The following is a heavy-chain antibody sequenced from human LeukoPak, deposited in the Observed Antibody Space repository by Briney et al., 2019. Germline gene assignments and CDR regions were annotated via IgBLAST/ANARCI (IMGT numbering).Heavy chain of an antibody. CDR3: ARSHGGITIRNWFDP. D-gene: IGHD3-3*01. J-gene: IGHJ5*02. V-gene: IGHV1-2*02. CDR2: IHPNNGKT. Sequence: ASVRVSCKASGYTFTGNHMHWVRQAPGQGLEWMGWIHPNNGKTNYAQKFRGRVTMTTDTSITTTYMELSGLTSDDTAMYYCARSHGGITIRNWFDPWGQGTLVTVSS. CDR1: GYTFTGNH.